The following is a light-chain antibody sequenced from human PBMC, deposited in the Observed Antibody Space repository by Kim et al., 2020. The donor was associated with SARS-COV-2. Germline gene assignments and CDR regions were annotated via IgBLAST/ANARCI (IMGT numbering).Light chain of an antibody. J-gene: IGLJ3*02. Sequence: SFTTICTGTSSDVVGYTYVAWYQQHPGTDPTLMIYDVSNRPSGVFTRFSGSKYGNTASLPTSALQAEDEADYYCSSYTSSSTLRVFGGGTQMTVL. CDR3: SSYTSSSTLRV. V-gene: IGLV2-14*03. CDR1: SSDVVGYTY. CDR2: DVS.